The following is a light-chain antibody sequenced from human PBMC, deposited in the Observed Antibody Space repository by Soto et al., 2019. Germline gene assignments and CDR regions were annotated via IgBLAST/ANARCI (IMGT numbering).Light chain of an antibody. CDR2: EVS. J-gene: IGLJ1*01. V-gene: IGLV2-8*01. CDR3: SSYAGSNNPYV. Sequence: QSVLTQPPSASGSPGQSVTISCTGTSSDVGGYNYVSWYQQHPGKAPKLMIYEVSKRPSGVPDRFSGSKSGNTASLTVSGLQAEDEADYYCSSYAGSNNPYVFGTGTKFTVL. CDR1: SSDVGGYNY.